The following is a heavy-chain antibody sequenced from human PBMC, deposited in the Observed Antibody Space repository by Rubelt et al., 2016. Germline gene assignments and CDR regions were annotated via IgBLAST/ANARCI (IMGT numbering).Heavy chain of an antibody. CDR1: GGSISSGGYY. CDR2: IYYSGST. D-gene: IGHD6-6*01. CDR3: ARQSALPEGYSSSSAVFDY. J-gene: IGHJ4*02. V-gene: IGHV4-31*03. Sequence: QVQLQESGPGLVKPSQTLSLTCTVSGGSISSGGYYWSWIRQHPGKGLEWIGYIYYSGSTYYNPSLKSRVTISVATATNRVSLKLSSVTAADTAVYYCARQSALPEGYSSSSAVFDYWGQGTLVTVSS.